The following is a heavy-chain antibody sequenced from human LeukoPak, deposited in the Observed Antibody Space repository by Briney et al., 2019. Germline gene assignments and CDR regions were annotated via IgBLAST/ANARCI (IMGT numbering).Heavy chain of an antibody. Sequence: ASVKVSCKASGYTFTDYYMHWVRQAPGQGFEWMGWVNPNDGDTNYAQKFQGRVTMTRDTSISTAHMEVSRLRSDDTAVYYCARANFLYCSSTTCLFDYWGQGTLVTVSS. CDR1: GYTFTDYY. CDR2: VNPNDGDT. CDR3: ARANFLYCSSTTCLFDY. J-gene: IGHJ4*02. D-gene: IGHD2-2*01. V-gene: IGHV1-2*02.